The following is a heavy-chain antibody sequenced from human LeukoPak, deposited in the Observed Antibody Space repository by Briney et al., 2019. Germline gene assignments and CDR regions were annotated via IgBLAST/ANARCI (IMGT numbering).Heavy chain of an antibody. Sequence: GGSLRLSCAASGFMFSSNWMSWVRLAPGKGLEWVANIKEDGTETYYVDSVKGRFTISRDNAKNSLYLQMNSLGVEDTAVYYCAKEGRSLQTYWGQGTLVTVSS. J-gene: IGHJ4*02. CDR2: IKEDGTET. V-gene: IGHV3-7*03. CDR1: GFMFSSNW. CDR3: AKEGRSLQTY. D-gene: IGHD5-24*01.